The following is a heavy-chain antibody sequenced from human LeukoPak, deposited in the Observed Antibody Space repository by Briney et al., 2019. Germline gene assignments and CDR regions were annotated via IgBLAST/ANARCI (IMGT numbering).Heavy chain of an antibody. J-gene: IGHJ3*02. D-gene: IGHD6-13*01. CDR3: ARVIAASHNAFDI. Sequence: GGSLRLSCAASGFTFSSYWMSWVRQAPGKGLEWVANIKQDGSEKYYVDSVKGRFTISRDNAKNSLYLQMNSLRAEDTAVYYCARVIAASHNAFDIWGQGTMVTVSS. CDR1: GFTFSSYW. V-gene: IGHV3-7*01. CDR2: IKQDGSEK.